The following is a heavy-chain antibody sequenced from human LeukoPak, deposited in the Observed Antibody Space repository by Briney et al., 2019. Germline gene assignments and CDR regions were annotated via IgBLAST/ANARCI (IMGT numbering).Heavy chain of an antibody. CDR3: ARARPNVVVGPAAAHCDC. J-gene: IGHJ4*02. CDR1: GFTFSSYW. V-gene: IGHV3-7*01. CDR2: IKQDGSER. D-gene: IGHD2-2*01. Sequence: PGGSLRLSCAASGFTFSSYWMSWVRQAPGQGLEWVANIKQDGSERYQVDSVKGRFTISRDNAQNSLYLQMNSLRAEDTAVYYCARARPNVVVGPAAAHCDCWGQGTLVTVSS.